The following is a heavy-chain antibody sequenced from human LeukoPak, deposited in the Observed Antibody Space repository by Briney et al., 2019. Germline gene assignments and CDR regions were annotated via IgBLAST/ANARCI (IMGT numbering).Heavy chain of an antibody. V-gene: IGHV4-39*01. Sequence: SETLSLTCTVSGGSISSSSSYWGWIRQPPGKGLEWIGTIYYSGSTYYNPSLKSRVTISVDTSKNQFSLKLSSVTAADTAVYYCARLYCTNGVCFLGHNWFDPWGQGTLVTVSS. J-gene: IGHJ5*02. CDR2: IYYSGST. D-gene: IGHD2-8*01. CDR3: ARLYCTNGVCFLGHNWFDP. CDR1: GGSISSSSSY.